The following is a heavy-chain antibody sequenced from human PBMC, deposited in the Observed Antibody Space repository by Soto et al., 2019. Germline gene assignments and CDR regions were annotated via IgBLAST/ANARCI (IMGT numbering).Heavy chain of an antibody. CDR2: IKQDGSEK. CDR3: ARDDYGGPYYYYGMDV. J-gene: IGHJ6*02. CDR1: GFTFSSYW. D-gene: IGHD4-17*01. Sequence: EVQLVESGGGLVQPGGSLRLSCAASGFTFSSYWMSWVRQAPGKGLEWVANIKQDGSEKYYVDSVKGRFAISRDNAKNSLYLQMNSLRAEDTAVYYCARDDYGGPYYYYGMDVWGQGTTVTVSS. V-gene: IGHV3-7*03.